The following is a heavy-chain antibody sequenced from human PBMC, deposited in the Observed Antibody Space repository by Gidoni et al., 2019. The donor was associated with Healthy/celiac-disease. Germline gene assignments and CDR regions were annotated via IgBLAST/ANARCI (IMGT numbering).Heavy chain of an antibody. Sequence: QVQLQESGPGLVKPSQTLSLTCTVSGGSISSGVYYWSWIRQYPGKGLEWIGYISYSGSPYYNPSLKSRVTISVDTSKNQFSLKLSSVTAADTAVYYCARQNIVPAAFGTHYNYGMDVWGQGTTVTVSS. D-gene: IGHD2-2*01. CDR1: GGSISSGVYY. CDR3: ARQNIVPAAFGTHYNYGMDV. J-gene: IGHJ6*02. V-gene: IGHV4-31*03. CDR2: ISYSGSP.